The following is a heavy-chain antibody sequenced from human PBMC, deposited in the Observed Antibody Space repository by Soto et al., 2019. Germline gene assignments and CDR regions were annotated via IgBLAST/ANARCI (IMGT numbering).Heavy chain of an antibody. CDR2: ISGGGGST. V-gene: IGHV3-23*01. J-gene: IGHJ4*02. Sequence: EVQLLESGGGLVQPGGSLRLSCAVSGFTFSSYVMSWVRQAPGKGLEWVSAISGGGGSTYYADSVKGRFTISRDNYKNTLYLQMNSLRADDTAVYSCAKDGRSSSWTYYFDYWGQGSLVTVSS. D-gene: IGHD6-13*01. CDR3: AKDGRSSSWTYYFDY. CDR1: GFTFSSYV.